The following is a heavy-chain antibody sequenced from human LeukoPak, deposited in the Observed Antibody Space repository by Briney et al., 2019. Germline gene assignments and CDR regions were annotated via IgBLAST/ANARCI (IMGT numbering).Heavy chain of an antibody. CDR1: GGSISSSSYY. CDR3: ARVADYYDSSGYYDY. Sequence: SETLSLTCTASGGSISSSSYYWGWIRQPPGKGLEWIGSIYYSGSTNYNPSLKSRVTISVDTSKNQFSLKLSSVTAADTAVYYCARVADYYDSSGYYDYWGQGTLVTVSS. D-gene: IGHD3-22*01. CDR2: IYYSGST. V-gene: IGHV4-39*07. J-gene: IGHJ4*02.